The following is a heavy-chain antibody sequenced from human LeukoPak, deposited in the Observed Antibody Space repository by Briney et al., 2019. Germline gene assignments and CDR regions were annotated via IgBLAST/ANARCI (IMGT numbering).Heavy chain of an antibody. J-gene: IGHJ6*03. CDR3: ARDWTRVGIAARRFYYYYYMDV. D-gene: IGHD6-6*01. CDR2: ISYDGSNK. V-gene: IGHV3-30*19. CDR1: GFTFSSYG. Sequence: GGSLRLSCAASGFTFSSYGMHWVRQAPGKGLEWVAVISYDGSNKYYADSVKGRFTISRDNSKNTLYLQMNSLRAEDTAVYYCARDWTRVGIAARRFYYYYYMDVWGKGTTVTVSS.